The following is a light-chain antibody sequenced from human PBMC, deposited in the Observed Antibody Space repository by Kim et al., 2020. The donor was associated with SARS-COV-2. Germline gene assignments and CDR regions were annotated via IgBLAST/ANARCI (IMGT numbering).Light chain of an antibody. CDR3: ATWHDRLSGSWV. CDR2: RDN. J-gene: IGLJ3*02. Sequence: QSVLTQPPSASGTPGQTVTISCSGSSSNFGSTFVYWYQHLPGTAPKLLIYRDNQRPSGVPDRFSGSKSGTLASLAITGLRSEDEADYFCATWHDRLSGSWVFGGGTQLTVL. CDR1: SSNFGSTF. V-gene: IGLV1-47*01.